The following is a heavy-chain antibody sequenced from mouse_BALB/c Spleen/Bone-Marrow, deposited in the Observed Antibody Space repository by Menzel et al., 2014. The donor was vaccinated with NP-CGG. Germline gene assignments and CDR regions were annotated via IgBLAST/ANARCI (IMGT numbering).Heavy chain of an antibody. CDR2: ISGYYGDA. Sequence: VHLVESGAKLVRPGVSVKISCKGSGYTFTDHAMHWVKRSHAKSLEWIGLISGYYGDAIYNQKFKGKATMTVDKSSSTAYMEPARLTSEDSAIYYCARSGKVRNAMDYWGQGTSVTVSS. V-gene: IGHV1S137*01. D-gene: IGHD2-14*01. J-gene: IGHJ4*01. CDR1: GYTFTDHA. CDR3: ARSGKVRNAMDY.